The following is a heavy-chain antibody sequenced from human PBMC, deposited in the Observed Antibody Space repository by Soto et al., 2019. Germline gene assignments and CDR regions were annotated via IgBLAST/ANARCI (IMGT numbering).Heavy chain of an antibody. V-gene: IGHV3-23*01. Sequence: EVQLLESGGGLVQPGGSLRLSCAASGFTFSSYAMSWVRQAPGKGLEWVSVISGSGGSTYYADSVKGRFSISRDTSKNTLYLQMNSLRAEDTAVYYCANRGSGSDFGYWGQGTLVTVSS. D-gene: IGHD1-26*01. CDR1: GFTFSSYA. J-gene: IGHJ4*02. CDR2: ISGSGGST. CDR3: ANRGSGSDFGY.